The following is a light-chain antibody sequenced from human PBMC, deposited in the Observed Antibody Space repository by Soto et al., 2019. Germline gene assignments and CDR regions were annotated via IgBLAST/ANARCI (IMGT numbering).Light chain of an antibody. CDR3: QQYNHWPRMLS. J-gene: IGKJ4*01. CDR2: DTS. V-gene: IGKV3-15*01. Sequence: EIALTQFPATLSVSPGETATLTCRASQSLSSNLAWYQQRRGQAPRLLMFDTSTRASGTPARFSGSGSGTEFTLTIASLQSEDFAFYYCQQYNHWPRMLSFGGGTKVDI. CDR1: QSLSSN.